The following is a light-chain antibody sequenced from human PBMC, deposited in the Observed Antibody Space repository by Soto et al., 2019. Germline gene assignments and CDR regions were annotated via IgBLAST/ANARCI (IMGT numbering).Light chain of an antibody. J-gene: IGKJ1*01. V-gene: IGKV3-20*01. CDR2: GAS. CDR1: QSFSSNY. CDR3: QQYGSSPRT. Sequence: EIVLTQSPGTLSLSPGERATLSCRASQSFSSNYLAWYQHKPGQAPRLLIYGASSRATGIPDRFSGSGSGTDFTLTISRLEPEDFVVYYCQQYGSSPRTFGQGTKVDI.